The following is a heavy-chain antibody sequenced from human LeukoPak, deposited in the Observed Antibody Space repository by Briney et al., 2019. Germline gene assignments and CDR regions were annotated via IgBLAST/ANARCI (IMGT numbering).Heavy chain of an antibody. CDR2: IYYSGST. D-gene: IGHD3-22*01. CDR1: GGSISSGSYY. V-gene: IGHV4-61*10. Sequence: SQTLSLTCTVSGGSISSGSYYWSWIRQPAGKGLEWIGYIYYSGSTNYNPSLKSRVTISVDTSKNQFSLKLSSVTAADTAVYYCARSSQEYYYDSSGYLYWGQGTLVTVSS. CDR3: ARSSQEYYYDSSGYLY. J-gene: IGHJ4*02.